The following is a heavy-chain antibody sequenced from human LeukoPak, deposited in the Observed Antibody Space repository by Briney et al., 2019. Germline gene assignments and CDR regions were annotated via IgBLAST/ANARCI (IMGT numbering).Heavy chain of an antibody. CDR3: AKGRWGLTINNFDL. CDR2: ISDRGDST. Sequence: GGSLRLSCAASGFSLTTYAMGWVRQAPGKGLEWISVISDRGDSTYYADSVKGRFTISRDSSKNTLYLQMNSLGGEDTALYYCAKGRWGLTINNFDLWGQGTMVTVSS. CDR1: GFSLTTYA. D-gene: IGHD2-21*02. V-gene: IGHV3-23*01. J-gene: IGHJ3*01.